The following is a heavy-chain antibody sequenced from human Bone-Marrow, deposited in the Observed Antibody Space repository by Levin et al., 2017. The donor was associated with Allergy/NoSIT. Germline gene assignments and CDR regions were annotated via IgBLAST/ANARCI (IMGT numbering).Heavy chain of an antibody. CDR2: ISGSGDST. CDR3: AKKLPADIVATDVHFDY. Sequence: GESLKISCAASGSTFSSYAMSWVRQAPGKGLEWVSGISGSGDSTYYADSVKGRFTISRDNSKNTLYLQMNNLRAEDTAVYYCAKKLPADIVATDVHFDYWGQGTLVTVSS. J-gene: IGHJ4*02. D-gene: IGHD5-12*01. V-gene: IGHV3-23*01. CDR1: GSTFSSYA.